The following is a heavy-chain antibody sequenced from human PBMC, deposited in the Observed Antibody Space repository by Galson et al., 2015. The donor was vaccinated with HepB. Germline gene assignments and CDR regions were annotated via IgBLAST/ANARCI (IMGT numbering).Heavy chain of an antibody. CDR1: GYTFTSYA. D-gene: IGHD6-19*01. CDR3: ARDLSMAVAGNGGFDY. CDR2: INTNTGNP. J-gene: IGHJ4*02. Sequence: SVKVSCKASGYTFTSYAMNWVRQAPGQGLEWMGWINTNTGNPTYAQGFTGRFVFSLDTSVSTAYLQISSLKAEDTAVYYCARDLSMAVAGNGGFDYWGQGTLVTVSS. V-gene: IGHV7-4-1*02.